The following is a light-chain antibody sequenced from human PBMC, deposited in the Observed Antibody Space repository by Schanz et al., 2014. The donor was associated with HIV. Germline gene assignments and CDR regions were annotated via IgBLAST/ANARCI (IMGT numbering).Light chain of an antibody. CDR2: GAS. J-gene: IGKJ1*01. V-gene: IGKV3-20*01. Sequence: ETVLTQSPGSLSLSPGERATLSCRASQSISNTYLAWYQQKPGQAPRLLLYGASRRATGIPDRFSGSGSGTDFTLTISRLEPEDFAVYYCQQYGSSPPTFGQGTKVEIK. CDR1: QSISNTY. CDR3: QQYGSSPPT.